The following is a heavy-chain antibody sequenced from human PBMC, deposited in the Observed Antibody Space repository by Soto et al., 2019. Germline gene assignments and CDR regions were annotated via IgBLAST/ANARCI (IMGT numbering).Heavy chain of an antibody. D-gene: IGHD5-12*01. CDR1: GYTFTSYY. Sequence: QVQLVQSGAEVKKPGASVKVSCKASGYTFTSYYMHWVRQAPGQGLEWMGIINPSGGSPSYAQKFQGRVTMTGDRSTSTVYTELSSLRSEDTAVYYCATHPGGGYDFGSLVEYWGQGTLVTVSS. J-gene: IGHJ4*02. CDR3: ATHPGGGYDFGSLVEY. V-gene: IGHV1-46*01. CDR2: INPSGGSP.